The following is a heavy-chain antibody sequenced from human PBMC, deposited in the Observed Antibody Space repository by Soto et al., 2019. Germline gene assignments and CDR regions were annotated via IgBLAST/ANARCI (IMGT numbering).Heavy chain of an antibody. Sequence: PGGSLRLSFAASGFHFRNAWMNWVRQAPGQWLEWVYRSKAKTDRAAAEYAAPVKGRFSLSRDDSKNTVYLQMDSLKTEDKAVYECPAGWDSHHDFWSGYYDYGMDLWRQGTTVTVSS. J-gene: IGHJ6*02. D-gene: IGHD3-3*01. CDR1: GFHFRNAW. CDR3: PAGWDSHHDFWSGYYDYGMDL. CDR2: SKAKTDRAAA. V-gene: IGHV3-15*01.